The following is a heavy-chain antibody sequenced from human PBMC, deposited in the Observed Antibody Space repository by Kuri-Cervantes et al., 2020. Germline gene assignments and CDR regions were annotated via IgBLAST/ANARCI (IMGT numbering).Heavy chain of an antibody. CDR3: ARYYYGMDV. CDR2: IYYSGST. V-gene: IGHV4-39*07. CDR1: GGSISSSSYY. J-gene: IGHJ6*02. Sequence: GSLRLSCTVSGGSISSSSYYWGWIRQPPGKGLEWIGSIYYSGSTYYNPSLKSRVTISVDTSKNQSSLKLSSVTAADTAVYYCARYYYGMDVWGQGTTVTVSS.